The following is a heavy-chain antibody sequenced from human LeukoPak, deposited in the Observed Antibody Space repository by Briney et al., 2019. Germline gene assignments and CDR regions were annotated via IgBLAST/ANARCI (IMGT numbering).Heavy chain of an antibody. V-gene: IGHV1-24*01. D-gene: IGHD6-19*01. Sequence: ASVKVSCKVSGYTLTELSMHWVRQAPGKGLEWMGGFDPEDGETIYAQKFQGRVTMTEDTSTDTAYMELRSLRSDDTAVYYCARLNGGDLQWLVLRPDHAFDIWGQGTMVTVSS. J-gene: IGHJ3*02. CDR3: ARLNGGDLQWLVLRPDHAFDI. CDR2: FDPEDGET. CDR1: GYTLTELS.